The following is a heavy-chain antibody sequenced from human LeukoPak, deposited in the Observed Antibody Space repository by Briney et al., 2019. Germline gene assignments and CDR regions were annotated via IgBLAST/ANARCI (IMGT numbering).Heavy chain of an antibody. CDR2: IYHSGST. D-gene: IGHD3-22*01. CDR1: GGSISSGGYS. J-gene: IGHJ4*02. Sequence: SQTLFLTCAVSGGSISSGGYSWSWIRQPPGKGLEWIGYIYHSGSTYYNPSLKSRVTISVDRSKNQFSLKLSSVTAADTAVYYCARDGDYYDSSGYAFDYWGQGTLVTVSS. V-gene: IGHV4-30-2*01. CDR3: ARDGDYYDSSGYAFDY.